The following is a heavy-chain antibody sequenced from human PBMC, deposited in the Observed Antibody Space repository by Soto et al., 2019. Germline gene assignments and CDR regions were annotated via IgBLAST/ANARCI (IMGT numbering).Heavy chain of an antibody. CDR3: AREDILGARSFDY. CDR2: ISSLSSPR. J-gene: IGHJ4*02. V-gene: IGHV3-48*02. CDR1: VFTFSNLG. D-gene: IGHD1-26*01. Sequence: TGGSRILSCAASVFTFSNLGMNWVRQAPGKGLEWVSYISSLSSPRYYAESVEGRFIISRDNAKNSLYLQMNSLRDEDTAVYFCAREDILGARSFDYWGQGDLVTVSS.